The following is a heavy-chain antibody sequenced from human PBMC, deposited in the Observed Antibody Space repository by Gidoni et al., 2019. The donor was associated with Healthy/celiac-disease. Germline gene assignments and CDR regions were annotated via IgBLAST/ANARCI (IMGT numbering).Heavy chain of an antibody. CDR1: GFTFGDYA. D-gene: IGHD6-19*01. CDR3: TRGVRSSGWSEFDY. V-gene: IGHV3-49*03. CDR2: IRSKAYGGTT. J-gene: IGHJ4*02. Sequence: EVQLVESGGGLVQPGRSLRLSCTASGFTFGDYAMSWFRQAPGKGLEWVGFIRSKAYGGTTEYAASVKGRFTISRDDSKSIAYLQMNSLKTEDTAVYYCTRGVRSSGWSEFDYWGQGTLVTVSS.